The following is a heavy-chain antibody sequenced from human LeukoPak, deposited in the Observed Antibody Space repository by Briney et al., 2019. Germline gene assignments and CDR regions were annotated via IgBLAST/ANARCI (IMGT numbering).Heavy chain of an antibody. V-gene: IGHV3-9*01. CDR1: GFTFDDYA. CDR3: AKGLSYDVAAAGTY. CDR2: ISWNSGSI. D-gene: IGHD6-13*01. J-gene: IGHJ3*01. Sequence: GGSLRLSCAASGFTFDDYAMHWVRQAPGKGLEWVSGISWNSGSIGYADSVKGRFTISRDNAKNSLYLQMNSLRAEDTASYYCAKGLSYDVAAAGTYWGQGTMVTVSS.